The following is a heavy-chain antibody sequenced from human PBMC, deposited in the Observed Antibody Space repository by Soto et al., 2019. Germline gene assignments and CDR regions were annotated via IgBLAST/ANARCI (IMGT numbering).Heavy chain of an antibody. J-gene: IGHJ5*02. V-gene: IGHV4-4*07. D-gene: IGHD5-12*01. CDR1: GGSISSYY. CDR2: IYTSGST. Sequence: SETLSLTCSVSGGSISSYYWSWIRQPAGKGLEWIGRIYTSGSTNYNPSLKSRVTMSVDTSKNQFSLKLSSVTAADTAVYYCARYWKNAVATDNWFDPWGKGTLVTVSS. CDR3: ARYWKNAVATDNWFDP.